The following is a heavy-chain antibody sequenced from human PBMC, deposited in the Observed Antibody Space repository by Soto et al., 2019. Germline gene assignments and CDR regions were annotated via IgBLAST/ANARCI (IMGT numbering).Heavy chain of an antibody. V-gene: IGHV4-31*03. CDR1: GGSISSGGYY. CDR2: IYYSGST. D-gene: IGHD3-22*01. J-gene: IGHJ3*02. Sequence: SETLSLICTVSGGSISSGGYYWSWIRQHPGKGLEWIGYIYYSGSTYYNPSLKSRVTISVDTSKNQFSLKLSSVTAADTAVYYCASGDYYDSSGYRRGGAFDIWGQGTMVTVSS. CDR3: ASGDYYDSSGYRRGGAFDI.